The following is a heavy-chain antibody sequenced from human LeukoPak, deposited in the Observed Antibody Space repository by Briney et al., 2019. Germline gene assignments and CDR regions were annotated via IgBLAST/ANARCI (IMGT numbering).Heavy chain of an antibody. Sequence: GGSLRLSCAASGFTFSSYGMHWVRQAPGKGLEWVAVIWYDGSNKYYADSVKGRFTISRDNSKNTLYLQMNSLRAEDTAVYYCAREGFSYGPSFDYWGQGTLVTVSS. V-gene: IGHV3-33*01. J-gene: IGHJ4*02. CDR2: IWYDGSNK. CDR1: GFTFSSYG. CDR3: AREGFSYGPSFDY. D-gene: IGHD5-18*01.